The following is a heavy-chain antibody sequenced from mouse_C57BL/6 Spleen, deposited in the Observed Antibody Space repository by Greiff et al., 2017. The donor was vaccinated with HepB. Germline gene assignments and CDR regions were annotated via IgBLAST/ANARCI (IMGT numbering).Heavy chain of an antibody. Sequence: VQLQQSGPELVKPGASVKIPCKASGYTFTDYNMDWVKQSHGKSLEWIGDINPNNGGTIYNQKFKGKATLTVDKSSSTAYMELRSLTSEDTAVYYCARGDDGSTLYYAMDYWGQGTSVTVSS. D-gene: IGHD2-3*01. J-gene: IGHJ4*01. CDR3: ARGDDGSTLYYAMDY. CDR1: GYTFTDYN. V-gene: IGHV1-18*01. CDR2: INPNNGGT.